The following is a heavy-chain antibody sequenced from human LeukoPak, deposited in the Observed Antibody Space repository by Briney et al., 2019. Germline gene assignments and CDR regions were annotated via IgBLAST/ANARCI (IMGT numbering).Heavy chain of an antibody. CDR2: VRDDGSNE. J-gene: IGHJ4*02. CDR1: GFVFSYYG. V-gene: IGHV3-30*02. D-gene: IGHD3-22*01. CDR3: ARGLPYYYDSSGYRNALDY. Sequence: GSLRLSCAASGFVFSYYGMHWVRQAPGKGLEWVAFVRDDGSNEYYADSVKGRFTISRDNAKNSLYLQMNSLRAEDTAVYYCARGLPYYYDSSGYRNALDYWGQGTLVTVSS.